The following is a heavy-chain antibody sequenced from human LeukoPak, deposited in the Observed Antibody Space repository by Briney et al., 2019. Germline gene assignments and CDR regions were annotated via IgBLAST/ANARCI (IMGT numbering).Heavy chain of an antibody. D-gene: IGHD6-19*01. CDR2: IFGSGGSS. Sequence: GGSLRPSCAASGFTFSNAWMSWVRQAPGKGLEWVSGIFGSGGSSHYADSVKGRFTISRDNSKNTVYLQMNSLRPEDTAVYYCAKTTTGYSSGRYPGWPVDYWGQGTLVTVSS. J-gene: IGHJ4*02. CDR1: GFTFSNAW. V-gene: IGHV3-23*01. CDR3: AKTTTGYSSGRYPGWPVDY.